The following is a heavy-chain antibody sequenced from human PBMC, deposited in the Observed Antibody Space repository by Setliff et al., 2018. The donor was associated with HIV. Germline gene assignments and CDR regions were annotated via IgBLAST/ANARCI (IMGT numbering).Heavy chain of an antibody. CDR3: ARAVNFDY. CDR1: GGSFSGYY. D-gene: IGHD6-19*01. Sequence: ASETLSLTRSVSGGSFSGYYWSWIRQPPGKGLEWIGYIYVHNSERTNYNPSLTSRVTISVDTSRNQFSLKLTSVTAADTAIYYGARAVNFDYWGQGTQVTVSS. V-gene: IGHV4-59*01. J-gene: IGHJ4*02. CDR2: IYVHNSERT.